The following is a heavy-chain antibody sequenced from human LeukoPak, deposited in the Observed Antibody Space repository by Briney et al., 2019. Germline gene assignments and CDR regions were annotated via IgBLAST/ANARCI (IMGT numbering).Heavy chain of an antibody. Sequence: GASVKVSCKASGYTFTSYGISWVRQAPGQGLEWMGWISAYNGNTNYAQKLQGRVTMTTDTSTSTAYMELRSLRSDDTAVYYCAGKHDYGDYWYFDLWGRGTLVTVSS. V-gene: IGHV1-18*01. CDR1: GYTFTSYG. CDR2: ISAYNGNT. J-gene: IGHJ2*01. CDR3: AGKHDYGDYWYFDL. D-gene: IGHD4-17*01.